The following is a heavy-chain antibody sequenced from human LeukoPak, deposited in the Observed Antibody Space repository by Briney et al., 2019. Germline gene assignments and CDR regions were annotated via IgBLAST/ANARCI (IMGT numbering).Heavy chain of an antibody. CDR3: ARDPEGGACDY. CDR2: IKEDGSLI. V-gene: IGHV3-7*01. CDR1: GFSFSGSL. J-gene: IGHJ4*02. Sequence: GGSLRLSCATSGFSFSGSLMSWLRQAPGKGLEWVANIKEDGSLIYYVDSVKGRFTISRDNAKNSVYLQMNSLRVEDTAVYYCARDPEGGACDYWGQGTLVTVSS. D-gene: IGHD1-26*01.